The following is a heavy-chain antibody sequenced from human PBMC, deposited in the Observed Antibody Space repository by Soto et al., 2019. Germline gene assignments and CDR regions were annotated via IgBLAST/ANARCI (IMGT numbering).Heavy chain of an antibody. CDR3: ARDRGQWLALRAFDI. Sequence: SQTLSLTCAISGDSVSSNSVAWNWIRQSPSRCLEGLGRTYYRSKWYNDYAVSVKSRRTINPDTSKNQFSLQLNSVTPEDTAVYYCARDRGQWLALRAFDIWGQGTMVTVSS. D-gene: IGHD6-19*01. CDR1: GDSVSSNSVA. CDR2: TYYRSKWYN. J-gene: IGHJ3*02. V-gene: IGHV6-1*01.